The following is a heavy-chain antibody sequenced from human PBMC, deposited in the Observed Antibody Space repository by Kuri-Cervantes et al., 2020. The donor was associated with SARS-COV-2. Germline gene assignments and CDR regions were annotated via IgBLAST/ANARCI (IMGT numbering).Heavy chain of an antibody. CDR2: ISWDGATT. Sequence: GGSLRLSCAASGFQFDDYTMHWVRQPPGKGLEWVSLISWDGATTYYADSVKGRFTISRDNSKNTLYLQMNSLRAEDTAVYYCASRRGKEYSSSLGPWNFDLWGRGTLVTVSS. CDR3: ASRRGKEYSSSLGPWNFDL. J-gene: IGHJ2*01. V-gene: IGHV3-43*01. CDR1: GFQFDDYT. D-gene: IGHD6-6*01.